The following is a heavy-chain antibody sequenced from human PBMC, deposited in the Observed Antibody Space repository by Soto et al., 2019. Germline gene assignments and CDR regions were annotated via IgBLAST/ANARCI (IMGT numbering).Heavy chain of an antibody. D-gene: IGHD6-19*01. J-gene: IGHJ5*01. CDR2: ISVYNGNT. CDR3: VRSARAGDS. V-gene: IGHV1-18*01. Sequence: ASGQASCKTSVYTFGSYGISWVRQAPGQGLAWMGWISVYNGNTNYAQKFQGRVTLTTDTSTSTAYMELTSLRLDDTAVYYCVRSARAGDS. CDR1: VYTFGSYG.